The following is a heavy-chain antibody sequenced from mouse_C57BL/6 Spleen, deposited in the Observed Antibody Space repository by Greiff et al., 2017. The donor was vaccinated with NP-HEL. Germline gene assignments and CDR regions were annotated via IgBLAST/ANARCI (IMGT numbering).Heavy chain of an antibody. J-gene: IGHJ2*01. D-gene: IGHD2-3*01. V-gene: IGHV5-17*01. Sequence: EVKLVESGGGLVKPGGSLKLSCAASGFTFSDYGMHWVRQAPEKGLEWVAYISSGSSTIYYADTVKGRFTISRDNAKNTLLLQMTSLRSEDTAMYYCARGMVYDGYYVKSLGFDYWGQGTTLTVSS. CDR1: GFTFSDYG. CDR3: ARGMVYDGYYVKSLGFDY. CDR2: ISSGSSTI.